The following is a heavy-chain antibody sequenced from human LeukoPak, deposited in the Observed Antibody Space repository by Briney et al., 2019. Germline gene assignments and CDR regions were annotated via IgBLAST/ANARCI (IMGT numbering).Heavy chain of an antibody. CDR3: ARGMRLVRGLMFDY. Sequence: GGSLRLSCAASGFTFSNYAMHWVRQAPGKGLEWISYISSSGSTIYYADSVKGHFTTSRDNVKNSLYLQMNSLRAEDTAVYYCARGMRLVRGLMFDYWGQGTLVTVSS. D-gene: IGHD3-10*01. CDR1: GFTFSNYA. J-gene: IGHJ4*02. V-gene: IGHV3-48*03. CDR2: ISSSGSTI.